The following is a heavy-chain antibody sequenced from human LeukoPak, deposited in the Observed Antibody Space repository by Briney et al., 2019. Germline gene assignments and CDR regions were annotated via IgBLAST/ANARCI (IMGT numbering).Heavy chain of an antibody. J-gene: IGHJ3*02. CDR3: AKDSSSWYYDAFDI. V-gene: IGHV3-9*01. D-gene: IGHD6-13*01. CDR2: ISWNSGSI. Sequence: GGSLRLSCAASGFTFDDYAMHWVRQAPGKGLEWVSGISWNSGSIGYADSVKGRLTISRDNAKNSLYLQMNSLRAEDTALYYCAKDSSSWYYDAFDIWGQGTMVTVSS. CDR1: GFTFDDYA.